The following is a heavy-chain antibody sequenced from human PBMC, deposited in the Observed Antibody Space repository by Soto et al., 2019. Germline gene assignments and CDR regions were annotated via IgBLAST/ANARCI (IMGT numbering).Heavy chain of an antibody. CDR2: LNPNSGAT. D-gene: IGHD2-2*01. Sequence: ASVKVSCKTSEYTFTDNYIYLIRQAPGQGLEWMGWLNPNSGATDFAQRFQGRVTLTSDTSISTAYMELNRLTSDDTAVFYCARQSCGSTSCFYDYWGPGTLVTVSS. J-gene: IGHJ4*02. CDR1: EYTFTDNY. V-gene: IGHV1-2*02. CDR3: ARQSCGSTSCFYDY.